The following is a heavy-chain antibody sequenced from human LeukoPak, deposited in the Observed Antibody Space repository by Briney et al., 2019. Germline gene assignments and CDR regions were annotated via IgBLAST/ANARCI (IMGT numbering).Heavy chain of an antibody. J-gene: IGHJ4*02. D-gene: IGHD3-10*01. Sequence: SQTLSLTCAVSGGSISSGDFPWSWIRQPPGKGLEWIGYIFHTGHTSYNPSLKSRVTISVDMSKNQLSLRLTSVTAADTAVYYCARGFYGAGSQFDYWGQGTLVTVSS. V-gene: IGHV4-30-2*01. CDR3: ARGFYGAGSQFDY. CDR2: IFHTGHT. CDR1: GGSISSGDFP.